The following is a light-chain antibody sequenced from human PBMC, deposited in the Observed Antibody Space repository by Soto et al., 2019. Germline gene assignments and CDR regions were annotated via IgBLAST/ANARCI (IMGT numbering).Light chain of an antibody. CDR1: QSISSW. J-gene: IGKJ1*01. CDR3: QHYNSYPWT. V-gene: IGKV1-5*03. CDR2: KAS. Sequence: DIQMTQSPSTLSTSVGDRVTITCRASQSISSWLAWYQQKQGKAPKLLIYKASSLESGVPSRFSGSGSGTEFPLTISSLQPDDVATYYCQHYNSYPWTFGQGTKVEIK.